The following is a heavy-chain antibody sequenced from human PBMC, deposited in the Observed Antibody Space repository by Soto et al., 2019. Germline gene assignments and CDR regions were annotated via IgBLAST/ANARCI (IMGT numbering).Heavy chain of an antibody. J-gene: IGHJ3*02. D-gene: IGHD2-15*01. V-gene: IGHV1-3*01. CDR1: GYSFSSYA. Sequence: QVQLVQSGAEVKKPGASVKVSCKASGYSFSSYAMHWVRQAPGQRLEWMGWINAGKGNTKYSQKFKGRVTITRDTSASTAYMELSSLRSEDTAVYYCARGGYGMATINGAFDIWGQGTMVTVSS. CDR3: ARGGYGMATINGAFDI. CDR2: INAGKGNT.